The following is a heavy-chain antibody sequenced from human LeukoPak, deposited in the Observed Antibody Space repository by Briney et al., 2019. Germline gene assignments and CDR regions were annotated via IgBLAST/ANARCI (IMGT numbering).Heavy chain of an antibody. J-gene: IGHJ4*02. D-gene: IGHD5-12*01. V-gene: IGHV4-59*08. CDR2: IYYSGST. Sequence: SETLSLTCTVSGGSINNYYWSWIRQPPGKGLGWIGYIYYSGSTNYNPSLKSRVTMSVDTSKSQFHLRLTSVTAADTAVYYCARLGSSGYDLDYWGQGTLVTVSS. CDR1: GGSINNYY. CDR3: ARLGSSGYDLDY.